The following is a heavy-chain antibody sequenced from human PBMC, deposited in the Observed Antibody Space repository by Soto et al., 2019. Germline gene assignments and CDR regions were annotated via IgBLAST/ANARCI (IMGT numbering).Heavy chain of an antibody. CDR1: GFIFSTYG. Sequence: PGGSLRLSCAASGFIFSTYGMHWVRQAPGKGLEWVAVIWNDATNKYYADSVKGRFTISRDNSKNTLFLQMSSLRAEDTAVYYCARDRIPAAGRGHDYYYYGMDVWGQGTAVTVSS. J-gene: IGHJ6*02. D-gene: IGHD6-13*01. V-gene: IGHV3-33*01. CDR2: IWNDATNK. CDR3: ARDRIPAAGRGHDYYYYGMDV.